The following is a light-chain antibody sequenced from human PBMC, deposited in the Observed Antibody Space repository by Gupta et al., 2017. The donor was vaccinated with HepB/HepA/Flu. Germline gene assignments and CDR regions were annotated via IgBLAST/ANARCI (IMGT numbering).Light chain of an antibody. CDR3: QQDNNWPLT. Sequence: EIVMTQSPATLSVSPGERATLSCRASQSVRSNLAWYQQKPGQSPRLLIYGASSRAIGIPARISGNGSGTEFTLTISSLQSEDFAVYYCQQDNNWPLTFGGGTKVEIK. V-gene: IGKV3-15*01. CDR1: QSVRSN. CDR2: GAS. J-gene: IGKJ4*01.